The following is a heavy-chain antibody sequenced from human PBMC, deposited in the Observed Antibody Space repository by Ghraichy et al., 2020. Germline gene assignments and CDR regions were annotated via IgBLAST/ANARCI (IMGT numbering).Heavy chain of an antibody. Sequence: SETLSLTCAVYGGSFSGYSWTWIRQPPGKGLEWIGEINHSGSTNYNPSLKSRVTISADTSKNQFSLKLSSVTAADTAVYYCARGRQQLVTFYYYYDMDVWGQGTTVTVSS. CDR1: GGSFSGYS. V-gene: IGHV4-34*01. D-gene: IGHD6-13*01. J-gene: IGHJ6*02. CDR2: INHSGST. CDR3: ARGRQQLVTFYYYYDMDV.